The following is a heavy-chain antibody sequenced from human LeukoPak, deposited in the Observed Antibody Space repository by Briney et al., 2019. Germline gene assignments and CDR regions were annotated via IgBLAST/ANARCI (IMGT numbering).Heavy chain of an antibody. V-gene: IGHV4-30-2*01. CDR1: GAPTSSGGYS. J-gene: IGHJ6*02. CDR3: VRATSAYNSGHMDV. Sequence: PSETLSLTCAVSGAPTSSGGYSWNWVRQTPGKGLEWIGYTYHSGSPRYNPSLESRVTISADRSKNQFSLSLTSVTAADTATYYCVRATSAYNSGHMDVWGHGTTVTVSS. CDR2: TYHSGSP. D-gene: IGHD5-24*01.